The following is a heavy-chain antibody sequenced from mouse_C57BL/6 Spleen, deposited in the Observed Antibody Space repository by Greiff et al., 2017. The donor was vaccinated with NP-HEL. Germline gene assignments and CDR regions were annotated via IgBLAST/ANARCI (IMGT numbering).Heavy chain of an antibody. CDR2: IYPSDSET. D-gene: IGHD2-10*02. CDR1: GYTFTSYW. CDR3: ARAEGYEGWYFDV. Sequence: VQLQQPGAELVRPGSSVKLSCKASGYTFTSYWMDWVKQRPGQGLEWIGNIYPSDSETHYNQKFKDKATLTVDKSSSTAYMQLSSLTSEDSAVYYCARAEGYEGWYFDVWGTGTTVTVSS. V-gene: IGHV1-61*01. J-gene: IGHJ1*03.